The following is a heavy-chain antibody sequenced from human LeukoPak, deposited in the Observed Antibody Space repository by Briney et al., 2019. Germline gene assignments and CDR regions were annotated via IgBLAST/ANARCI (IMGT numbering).Heavy chain of an antibody. D-gene: IGHD1-14*01. CDR2: INPNNGGT. CDR3: ARGVAGVYFYYYMDV. V-gene: IGHV1-2*02. J-gene: IGHJ6*03. Sequence: ASVKVSCKASGYVFVDYYVHWVRQAPGQGLEWMGRINPNNGGTNYAQKFQGRVTMTRDTSISTAYMELSRLRSDDTAVYYCARGVAGVYFYYYMDVWGKGTTVTVSS. CDR1: GYVFVDYY.